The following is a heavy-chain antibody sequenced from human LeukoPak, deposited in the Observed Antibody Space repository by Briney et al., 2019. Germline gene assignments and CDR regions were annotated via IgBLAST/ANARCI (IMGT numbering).Heavy chain of an antibody. J-gene: IGHJ4*02. D-gene: IGHD4-23*01. CDR2: ISGSGGAT. Sequence: GGSLRLSCAVSGFTFSSYAMSWVRQAPGKGLEWASTISGSGGATYYADSVKGRFTISRDNSKNTLYLQMNSLRAEDTAVYHCAKAPTTVVTSRFYFDYWGQGTLVIVSS. V-gene: IGHV3-23*01. CDR1: GFTFSSYA. CDR3: AKAPTTVVTSRFYFDY.